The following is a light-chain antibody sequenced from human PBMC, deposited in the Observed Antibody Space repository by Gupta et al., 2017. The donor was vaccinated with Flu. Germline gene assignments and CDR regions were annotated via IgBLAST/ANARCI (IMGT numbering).Light chain of an antibody. V-gene: IGKV1-39*01. CDR3: QQSYNTPYT. Sequence: PSSLSASVGDSVTITCRASQRISTYLNWYQQKPGKAPKLLIYAASNLQSGVPSRFSGRGSGTDFTVTISSLQPEDFATYYCQQSYNTPYTFAQGTKLKI. J-gene: IGKJ2*01. CDR1: QRISTY. CDR2: AAS.